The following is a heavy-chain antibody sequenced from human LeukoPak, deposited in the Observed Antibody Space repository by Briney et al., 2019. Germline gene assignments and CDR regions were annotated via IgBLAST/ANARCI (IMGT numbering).Heavy chain of an antibody. J-gene: IGHJ6*02. V-gene: IGHV3-23*01. D-gene: IGHD6-19*01. CDR2: ISGSGGST. Sequence: QAGGSLRLSCAASGFTFSSYAMSWVRQAPGKGLEWVSAISGSGGSTYYADSVKGRFTISRDNSKNTLYLQMNSLRAEDTAVYYCAKIRDQWLPRKYYGMDVWGQGTTVTVSS. CDR1: GFTFSSYA. CDR3: AKIRDQWLPRKYYGMDV.